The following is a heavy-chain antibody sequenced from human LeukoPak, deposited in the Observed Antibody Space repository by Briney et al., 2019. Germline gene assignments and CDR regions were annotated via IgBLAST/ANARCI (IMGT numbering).Heavy chain of an antibody. V-gene: IGHV5-51*01. J-gene: IGHJ6*03. CDR2: IYPGDSDT. CDR3: ARRVRYQLLPTGYYYYYMDV. CDR1: GYSFTSYW. D-gene: IGHD2-2*01. Sequence: GESLKISCKGSGYSFTSYWIGWVRQMPGKGLEWMGIIYPGDSDTRYSPSFQGQVTISADKSISTAYLQWSSLKASDTAMYYCARRVRYQLLPTGYYYYYMDVWGKGTTVTVSS.